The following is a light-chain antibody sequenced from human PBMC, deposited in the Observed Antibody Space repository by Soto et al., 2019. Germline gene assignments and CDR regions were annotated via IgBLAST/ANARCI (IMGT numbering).Light chain of an antibody. CDR1: QRISND. CDR2: GAS. J-gene: IGKJ1*01. Sequence: EVLMTQSPATLSVSPGERVILSCRASQRISNDLAWYQQKPGQAPRLLIYGASSRATGIPDRFSGSGSGTAFTLTISRLEPEDFAVYYCQQYNNWPQTFGQGTKVDIK. V-gene: IGKV3D-15*01. CDR3: QQYNNWPQT.